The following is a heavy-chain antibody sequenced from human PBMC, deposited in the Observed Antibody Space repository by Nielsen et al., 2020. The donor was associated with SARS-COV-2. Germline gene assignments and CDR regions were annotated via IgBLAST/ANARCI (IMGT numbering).Heavy chain of an antibody. D-gene: IGHD4-11*01. CDR1: GGSIESYEHY. Sequence: SETLSLTCSVSGGSIESYEHYWSWIRQSPGKGLEWIGYIYYSGSTYYNPSLESRVTISVDTSTNQFSLRLNSVTAADTAQYYCARLGPLQTRWGYMDVWGKGTTVTVSS. V-gene: IGHV4-30-4*01. CDR3: ARLGPLQTRWGYMDV. CDR2: IYYSGST. J-gene: IGHJ6*03.